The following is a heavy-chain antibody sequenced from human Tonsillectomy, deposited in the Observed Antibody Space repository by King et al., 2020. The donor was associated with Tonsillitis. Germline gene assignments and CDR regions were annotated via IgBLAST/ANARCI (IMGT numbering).Heavy chain of an antibody. V-gene: IGHV4-59*01. CDR1: HDSISSYY. CDR3: ASTRNGSPHFDD. Sequence: VQLQESGPGLVKPSETLSLTCTVSHDSISSYYWSWIRQPPGKGLEWIAYIYYSGSTNYNPSLKSRVTISVDTSKNQFSLKLSSVTAADTAVYYFASTRNGSPHFDDWGQGTLVTVSS. J-gene: IGHJ4*02. CDR2: IYYSGST.